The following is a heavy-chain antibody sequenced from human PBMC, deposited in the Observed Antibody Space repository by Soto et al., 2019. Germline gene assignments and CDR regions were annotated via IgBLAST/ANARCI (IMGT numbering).Heavy chain of an antibody. CDR1: GGSFTSYA. J-gene: IGHJ6*02. CDR2: IIPIFGTA. V-gene: IGHV1-69*12. CDR3: ATPGDWNYQYIYGMDV. Sequence: QVQLVQSGAEVKKPGSSVKVSCKASGGSFTSYAISWVRQAPGQGLEWMGEIIPIFGTANYAQKFQGRVTITADESTSRAYMELSSLRPEDTAVYYCATPGDWNYQYIYGMDVCGQGTTVTVSS. D-gene: IGHD1-1*01.